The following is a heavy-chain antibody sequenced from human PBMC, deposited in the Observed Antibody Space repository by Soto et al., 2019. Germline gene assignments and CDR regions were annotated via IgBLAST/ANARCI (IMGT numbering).Heavy chain of an antibody. CDR2: ISYDGSNK. D-gene: IGHD3-9*01. Sequence: GGSLRLSCAASGFTFSSYGMHWVRQAPGKGLEWVAVISYDGSNKYYADSVKGRFTISRDNSKNTLYLQMKSLRAEETAVYYCAKDAYSYYDILTGYMDYWGQGTLVTVSS. V-gene: IGHV3-30*18. CDR1: GFTFSSYG. CDR3: AKDAYSYYDILTGYMDY. J-gene: IGHJ4*02.